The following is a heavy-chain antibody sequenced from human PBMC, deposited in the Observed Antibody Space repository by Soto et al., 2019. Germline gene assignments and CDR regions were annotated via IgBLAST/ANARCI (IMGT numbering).Heavy chain of an antibody. D-gene: IGHD3-22*01. CDR2: TYYRSKWYN. CDR3: ARMSDSTCDF. J-gene: IGHJ4*02. V-gene: IGHV6-1*01. Sequence: SQTLSLTCVISGDSVSSNDAAWEWIRQSPTRGLEWLGRTYYRSKWYNEYTVSLRSRIIINADASRNQFSLHLSSVTPEDTAVYYCARMSDSTCDFWGPGILVTVSS. CDR1: GDSVSSNDAA.